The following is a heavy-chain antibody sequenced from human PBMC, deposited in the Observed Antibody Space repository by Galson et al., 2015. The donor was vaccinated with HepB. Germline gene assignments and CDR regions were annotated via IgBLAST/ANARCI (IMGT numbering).Heavy chain of an antibody. V-gene: IGHV1-18*04. CDR1: GYTFTSYG. J-gene: IGHJ6*02. D-gene: IGHD1-26*01. CDR2: ISAYNGNT. CDR3: ARLLGSYDYYYYYYGMDV. Sequence: SVKVSCKASGYTFTSYGISWVRQAPGQGLEWMGWISAYNGNTNYAQKLQGRVTMTTDTSTSTAYMELRSLRSDDTAVYYCARLLGSYDYYYYYYGMDVWGQGTTVTVSS.